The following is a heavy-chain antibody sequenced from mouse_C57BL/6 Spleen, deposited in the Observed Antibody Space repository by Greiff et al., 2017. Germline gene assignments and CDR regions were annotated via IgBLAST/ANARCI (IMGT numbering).Heavy chain of an antibody. Sequence: EVKLVESGAELVRPGASVKLSCTASGFNIKDDYMHWVKQRPEQGLEWIGWIDPENGDTEYASKFQGKATITADTSSNTAYLQLSSLTSEDTAVYCCCIFRGFAYWGQGTLVTVSA. CDR1: GFNIKDDY. V-gene: IGHV14-4*01. CDR2: IDPENGDT. CDR3: CIFRGFAY. J-gene: IGHJ3*01.